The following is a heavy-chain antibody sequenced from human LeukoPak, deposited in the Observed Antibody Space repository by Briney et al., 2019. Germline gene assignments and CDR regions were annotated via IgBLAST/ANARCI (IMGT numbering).Heavy chain of an antibody. V-gene: IGHV4-34*01. J-gene: IGHJ4*02. CDR1: GGSFSGYY. D-gene: IGHD6-13*01. CDR2: INHSGST. CDR3: ARARFPRITIAAAGPTYQDY. Sequence: KPSETLSLTCAVYGGSFSGYYWSWIRQPPGKGPERIGEINHSGSTNYNPSLKSRVTISVDTSKNQFSLKLSSVTAADTAVYYCARARFPRITIAAAGPTYQDYWGQGTLVTVSS.